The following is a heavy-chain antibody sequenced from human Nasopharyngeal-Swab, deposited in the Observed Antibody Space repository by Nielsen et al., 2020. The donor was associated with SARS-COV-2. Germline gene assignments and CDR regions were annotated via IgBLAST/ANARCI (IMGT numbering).Heavy chain of an antibody. CDR1: GFTFSSYA. Sequence: GESLKISCAASGFTFSSYAMSWVRQAPGKGLEWVSAITPSGDSTYYADSVKGRFTISRDNSKNTLYLQMNSLRAEDTAVYYCVKDSTWFDPWGQGILVTVSS. CDR2: ITPSGDST. J-gene: IGHJ5*02. CDR3: VKDSTWFDP. V-gene: IGHV3-23*01.